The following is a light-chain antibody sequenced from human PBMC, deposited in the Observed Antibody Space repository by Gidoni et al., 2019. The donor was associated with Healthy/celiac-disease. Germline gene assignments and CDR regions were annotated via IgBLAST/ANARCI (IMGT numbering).Light chain of an antibody. CDR1: QSISSY. CDR2: AAS. J-gene: IGKJ4*01. CDR3: QQSYSTPTAT. Sequence: DIQMTQSPSSLSASVGDRVTITCRASQSISSYLNWYQQKPGKAPKLLIYAASSLQSGVPSRFSGSGSGTDFTLTISSLQPEDFATYYCQQSYSTPTATFGGGTKVEI. V-gene: IGKV1-39*01.